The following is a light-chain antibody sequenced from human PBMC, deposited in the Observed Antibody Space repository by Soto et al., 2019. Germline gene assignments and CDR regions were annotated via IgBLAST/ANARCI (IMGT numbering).Light chain of an antibody. Sequence: QSVLTQPPSASGTPGQRVTISCSGRSSNIATNTVNWYMQLPGTAPRLLIYSDVLRPSGVPDRFSGSKSGTSASLAISGLQSEDEADYYCQTWDTGIVVFGGGTKVTVL. V-gene: IGLV1-44*01. CDR2: SDV. CDR3: QTWDTGIVV. J-gene: IGLJ2*01. CDR1: SSNIATNT.